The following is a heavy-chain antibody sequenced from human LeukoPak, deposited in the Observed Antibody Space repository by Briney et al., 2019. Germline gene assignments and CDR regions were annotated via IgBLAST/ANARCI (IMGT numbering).Heavy chain of an antibody. CDR1: GVSFNNYY. CDR2: INHSGYT. V-gene: IGHV4-34*01. CDR3: TRMTTGHDY. J-gene: IGHJ4*02. Sequence: SETLSLTCAVSGVSFNNYYWSWVRQTPGKGLERIGEINHSGYTNDSPSLKSLVTLSIDTSRKQFSLNLRSVTVADTGIYYCTRMTTGHDYWGQGTLVTVSS. D-gene: IGHD4-17*01.